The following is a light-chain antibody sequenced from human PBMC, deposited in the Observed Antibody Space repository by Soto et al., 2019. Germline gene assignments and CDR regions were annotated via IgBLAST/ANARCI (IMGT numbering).Light chain of an antibody. CDR1: QSISSW. CDR2: KAS. Sequence: DIQMTQSPSTLSASVGDRVTITCRASQSISSWLAWYQQRPWKAPKLLIYKASSLESGVPSKFSGSGSGTEFRLTISGLRPDDFATYSCQHDNNYPVTFSQGTKLEMK. V-gene: IGKV1-5*03. CDR3: QHDNNYPVT. J-gene: IGKJ2*01.